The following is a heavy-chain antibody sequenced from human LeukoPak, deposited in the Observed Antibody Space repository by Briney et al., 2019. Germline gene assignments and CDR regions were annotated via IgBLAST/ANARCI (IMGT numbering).Heavy chain of an antibody. CDR1: GFPLRSYG. D-gene: IGHD6-13*01. V-gene: IGHV3-23*01. J-gene: IGHJ4*02. Sequence: GGTLRLSCAASGFPLRSYGMSWVRQAPGKGLEWVSAISAGAVSTYYADSVKGRFTISRDSSKNTLYLQMNSLGAEDTAVYYCAKGGSSSWDYFDYWGQGTLVTVSS. CDR2: ISAGAVST. CDR3: AKGGSSSWDYFDY.